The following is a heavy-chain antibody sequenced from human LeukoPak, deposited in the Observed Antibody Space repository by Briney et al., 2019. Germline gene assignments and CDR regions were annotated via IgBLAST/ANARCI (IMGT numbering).Heavy chain of an antibody. V-gene: IGHV3-43*02. CDR3: AKGMVRNRGGPGDS. CDR2: ISADGGST. Sequence: GGSLRLSCAASGFTFDDYAIHWVRLAPGKGLEWVSLISADGGSTYYADSVKGRFTISRDNSKNSLYLQMNSLRTEDTALYYCAKGMVRNRGGPGDSWGQGTLVTVSS. J-gene: IGHJ4*02. D-gene: IGHD2-15*01. CDR1: GFTFDDYA.